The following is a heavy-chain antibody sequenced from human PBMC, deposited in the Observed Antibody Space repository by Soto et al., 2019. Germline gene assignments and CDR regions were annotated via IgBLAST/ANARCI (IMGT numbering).Heavy chain of an antibody. CDR1: GFTFSSYA. D-gene: IGHD1-26*01. CDR3: ARRGSGSNYDY. Sequence: EVQLLESGGGLVQPGGSLRLSCAASGFTFSSYAMRWVRQAPVKGLEWVSAISGSGGSTYYADSVKGRFTISRANSKNPLYLQMNSLRAEDTAVYYCARRGSGSNYDYWGQGTLVTVSS. CDR2: ISGSGGST. J-gene: IGHJ4*02. V-gene: IGHV3-23*01.